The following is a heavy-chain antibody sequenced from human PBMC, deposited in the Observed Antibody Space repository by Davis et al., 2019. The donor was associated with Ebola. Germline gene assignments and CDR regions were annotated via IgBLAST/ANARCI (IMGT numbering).Heavy chain of an antibody. CDR2: IYYSGIT. CDR3: ASGSYFRGSSGYLGY. CDR1: GFTFSDYY. Sequence: ESLKISCAASGFTFSDYYMSWIRQPPGKGLEWIGSIYYSGITYCKPSLKSRVTISVDTSKNQFSLKLSSVTAADTAVYYCASGSYFRGSSGYLGYWGQGSLVTVSS. J-gene: IGHJ4*02. V-gene: IGHV4-59*05. D-gene: IGHD1-26*01.